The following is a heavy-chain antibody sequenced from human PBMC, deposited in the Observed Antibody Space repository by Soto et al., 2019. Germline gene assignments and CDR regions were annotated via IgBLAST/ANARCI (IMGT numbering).Heavy chain of an antibody. D-gene: IGHD5-12*01. CDR3: ARDTYSGYDFGL. CDR1: GASVAGGSYY. V-gene: IGHV4-30-4*01. J-gene: IGHJ5*02. Sequence: TLSLTCSVSGASVAGGSYYWSWVRQPPGKGLEWIGYIPSRGRPFYNPSLTSRGTISADTSKNQLSLQLTSVTAADTAVYYCARDTYSGYDFGLWGQGTLVTVSS. CDR2: IPSRGRP.